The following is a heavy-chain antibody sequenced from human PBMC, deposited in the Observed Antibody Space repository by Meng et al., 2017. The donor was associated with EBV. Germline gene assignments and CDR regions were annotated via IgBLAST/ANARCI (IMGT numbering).Heavy chain of an antibody. J-gene: IGHJ4*02. CDR3: ARVGIAVAGTGDY. CDR1: GYTFTGYY. CDR2: INPNSGGT. Sequence: LWWAGGWVKKPGASWKVSCKASGYTFTGYYMHWVRQAPGQGLEWMGRINPNSGGTNYAQKFQGRVTMTRDTSISTAYMELSRLRSDDTAVYYCARVGIAVAGTGDYWGQGTLVTVSS. V-gene: IGHV1-2*06. D-gene: IGHD6-19*01.